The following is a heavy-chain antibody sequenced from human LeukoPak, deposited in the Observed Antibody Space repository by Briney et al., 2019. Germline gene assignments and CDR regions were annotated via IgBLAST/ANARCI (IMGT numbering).Heavy chain of an antibody. CDR1: GGTFSSYA. CDR2: IIPIFGTA. Sequence: GASVKVSCKASGGTFSSYAISWVRQAPGQGLEWMGGIIPIFGTANYAQKFQGRVTITADESTSTAYMELSSLRSEDTAVYYCARTESSGWYWNWFDPWGQGTLVTVSS. CDR3: ARTESSGWYWNWFDP. D-gene: IGHD6-19*01. V-gene: IGHV1-69*13. J-gene: IGHJ5*02.